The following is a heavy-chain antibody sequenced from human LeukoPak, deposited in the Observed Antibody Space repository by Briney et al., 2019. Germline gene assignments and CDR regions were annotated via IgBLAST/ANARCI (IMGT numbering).Heavy chain of an antibody. CDR2: IYYSGTT. CDR1: GGSISSNSYY. CDR3: ARHGAHYYSGSGSYYTTAFDS. J-gene: IGHJ4*02. Sequence: SETLSLTCTVSGGSISSNSYYWNWIRRPPGKGLEWIASIYYSGTTYYNPSLKSRVTISVDTSKNQFSLKLTSVTAADTAVYYCARHGAHYYSGSGSYYTTAFDSWGQGTLVTVSS. V-gene: IGHV4-39*01. D-gene: IGHD3-10*01.